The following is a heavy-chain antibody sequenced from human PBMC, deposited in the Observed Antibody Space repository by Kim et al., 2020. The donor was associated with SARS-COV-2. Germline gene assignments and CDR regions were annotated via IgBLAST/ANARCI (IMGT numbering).Heavy chain of an antibody. V-gene: IGHV3-21*01. CDR3: ARDLPLGYGSGSYFDY. D-gene: IGHD3-10*01. J-gene: IGHJ4*02. Sequence: SVKGRFTISRDNAKNSLYLQMNSLSAEDTAVYYCARDLPLGYGSGSYFDYWGQGTLVTVSS.